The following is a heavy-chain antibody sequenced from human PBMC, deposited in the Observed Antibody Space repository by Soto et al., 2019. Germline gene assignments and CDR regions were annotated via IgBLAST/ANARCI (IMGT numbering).Heavy chain of an antibody. Sequence: EVQLLESGGGLVQPGGSLRLSCAASGFAFGRYAMAWVRQAPGKGLEWVSGVSVSGGSTYYADSVKGRLTISRDTSKNSLYLQMNSLRAEDTAVYYCAKATEFWSGDMPHTFDNWGQGTLVTVSS. V-gene: IGHV3-23*01. J-gene: IGHJ4*02. CDR3: AKATEFWSGDMPHTFDN. CDR2: VSVSGGST. D-gene: IGHD3-3*01. CDR1: GFAFGRYA.